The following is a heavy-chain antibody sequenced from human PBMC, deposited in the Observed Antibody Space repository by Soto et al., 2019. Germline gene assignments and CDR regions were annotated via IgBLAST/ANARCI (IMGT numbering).Heavy chain of an antibody. CDR3: XRAMANYFDY. V-gene: IGHV4-30-4*08. J-gene: IGHJ4*02. CDR1: GGSVSSDDYS. CDR2: IRDSGRT. Sequence: QVQLQESGPGLVKPSQTLSVTCKVSGGSVSSDDYSWSWIRQHPGKGLEWVGYIRDSGRTYYNPSLEGRATISXDTXXXQFSXXLSXVTAXXTXXXXXXRAMANYFDYWGQGTLVTASS.